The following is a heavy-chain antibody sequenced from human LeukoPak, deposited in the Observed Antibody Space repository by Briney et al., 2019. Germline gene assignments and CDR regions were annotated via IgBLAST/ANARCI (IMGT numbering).Heavy chain of an antibody. V-gene: IGHV1-8*01. J-gene: IGHJ4*02. Sequence: ASVKVSCKASGYTFTTYDIKWVRQATGQGLEWMGWMNPNSGNTGYAQKFQGRVTMTRNTPMSTAYMELSSLRSEDTAVYYCARANYYGSGKKDPDYWGQGTLVTVSS. CDR3: ARANYYGSGKKDPDY. CDR1: GYTFTTYD. D-gene: IGHD3-10*01. CDR2: MNPNSGNT.